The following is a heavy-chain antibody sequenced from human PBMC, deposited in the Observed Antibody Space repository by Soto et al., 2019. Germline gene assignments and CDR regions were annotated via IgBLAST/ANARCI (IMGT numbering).Heavy chain of an antibody. CDR1: GGSISSSSYY. CDR2: IYYSGST. V-gene: IGHV4-39*01. D-gene: IGHD2-15*01. CDR3: AGVDPFKWFDP. J-gene: IGHJ5*02. Sequence: QLQLQESGPGLVKPSETLSLTCTVSGGSISSSSYYWGWIRQPPGKGLEWIGSIYYSGSTYYNPSLKSRVTISVDTSKNQFSLKLSSVTAADTAVYYCAGVDPFKWFDPWGQGTLVTVSS.